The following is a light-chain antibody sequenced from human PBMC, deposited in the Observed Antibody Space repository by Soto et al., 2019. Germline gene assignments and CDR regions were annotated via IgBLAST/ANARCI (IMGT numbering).Light chain of an antibody. CDR2: GAS. CDR3: QPYGSSGP. Sequence: EIGVNLSPCTLSLSRGETATLHCRASQSVSNNYLAWYQQKPGQAPRLLIYGASNRATGIPDRFSGSGSGTDFTLTISRLEPEDFAVYYCQPYGSSGPFCHGTKVDIK. J-gene: IGKJ1*01. CDR1: QSVSNNY. V-gene: IGKV3-20*01.